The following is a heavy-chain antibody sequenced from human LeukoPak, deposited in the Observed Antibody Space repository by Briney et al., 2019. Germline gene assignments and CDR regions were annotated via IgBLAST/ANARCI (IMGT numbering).Heavy chain of an antibody. CDR3: ARDTDYGDYVLNFQH. J-gene: IGHJ1*01. V-gene: IGHV3-53*01. CDR1: GFTVSSNY. CDR2: IYSGGST. D-gene: IGHD4-17*01. Sequence: GGSLRLSCAASGFTVSSNYMSWVRHAPGKGLEGVSVIYSGGSTYYADSAKGRFTISRDNSKNTLYLQMNSLRAEDTAVYYCARDTDYGDYVLNFQHWGQGTLVTVSS.